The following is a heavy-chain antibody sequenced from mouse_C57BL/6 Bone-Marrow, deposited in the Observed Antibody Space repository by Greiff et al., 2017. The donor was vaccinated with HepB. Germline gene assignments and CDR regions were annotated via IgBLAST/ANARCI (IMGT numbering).Heavy chain of an antibody. CDR1: GFTFSSYA. CDR3: AREGIYYGNYWFAY. V-gene: IGHV5-4*01. D-gene: IGHD2-1*01. CDR2: ISDGGSYT. J-gene: IGHJ3*01. Sequence: EVKLQESGGGLVKPGWSLKLSCAASGFTFSSYAMSWVRQTPEKRLEWVATISDGGSYTYYPDNVKGRFTISIDNAKNNLYLQMIHLKSEDTAMYYCAREGIYYGNYWFAYWGQGTLVTVSA.